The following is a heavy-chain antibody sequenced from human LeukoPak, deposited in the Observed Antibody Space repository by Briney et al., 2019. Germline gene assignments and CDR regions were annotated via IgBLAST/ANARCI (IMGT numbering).Heavy chain of an antibody. CDR3: ARVPYTYGSLPYYFDS. Sequence: KASETLSLTCTVSGGSISSGDYYWSWIRQPPKKGLEWIGYIYYSGSTYYSPSLKSRVAISVDTSNNQFSLNLCSVTAADTAVYYCARVPYTYGSLPYYFDSWGQGTLVTVSS. CDR2: IYYSGST. D-gene: IGHD5-18*01. CDR1: GGSISSGDYY. V-gene: IGHV4-30-4*01. J-gene: IGHJ4*02.